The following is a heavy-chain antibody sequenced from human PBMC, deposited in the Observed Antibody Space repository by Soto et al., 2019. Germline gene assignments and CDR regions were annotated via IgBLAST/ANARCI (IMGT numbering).Heavy chain of an antibody. D-gene: IGHD6-6*01. V-gene: IGHV1-69*01. CDR2: VIPKASQP. CDR1: GGTFSCYA. J-gene: IGHJ6*02. Sequence: QMQLVQSRAEVKKPGSSVTVSCTASGGTFSCYAVSWVRQAPGQGLEWMGVVIPKASQPKYAPKFQGRVTITADYSTAYMEVSSLTSDDTAVYYCARESSSPNYFYYGMDVWGQGTTVIVSS. CDR3: ARESSSPNYFYYGMDV.